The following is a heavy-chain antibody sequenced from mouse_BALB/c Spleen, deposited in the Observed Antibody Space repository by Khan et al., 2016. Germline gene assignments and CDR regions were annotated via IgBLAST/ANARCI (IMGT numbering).Heavy chain of an antibody. Sequence: EVQLQESGPDLVKPSQSLSLTCTVTGYSITSGYSWHWIRQFPGHKLDWMGYIHYSGSPNYNPSLKSRLSITRDTSKNQFFLQLNSVTTEDIARYYGARYGYYAIDYWGQGTSVTVSS. J-gene: IGHJ4*01. CDR2: IHYSGSP. D-gene: IGHD1-1*02. CDR1: GYSITSGYS. CDR3: ARYGYYAIDY. V-gene: IGHV3-1*02.